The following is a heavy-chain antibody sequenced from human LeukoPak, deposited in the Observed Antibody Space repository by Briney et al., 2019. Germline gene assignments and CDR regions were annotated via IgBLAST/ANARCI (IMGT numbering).Heavy chain of an antibody. J-gene: IGHJ4*02. V-gene: IGHV4-39*01. Sequence: SETLSLTCTVSGGSISSSSYYWGWIRQPPGKGLEWIGSIYYSGSTYYNPSLKSRVTISVDTSMSQFSLRLSSVTAADTAVYYCATTSSGYSHYWGQGTLVTVSS. CDR2: IYYSGST. D-gene: IGHD3-22*01. CDR1: GGSISSSSYY. CDR3: ATTSSGYSHY.